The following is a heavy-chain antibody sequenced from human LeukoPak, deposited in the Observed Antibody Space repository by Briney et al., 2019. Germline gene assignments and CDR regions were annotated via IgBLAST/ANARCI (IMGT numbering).Heavy chain of an antibody. CDR2: ISGSGGST. J-gene: IGHJ4*02. CDR3: AKDLLNGMIVVLSLDY. V-gene: IGHV3-23*01. Sequence: GGSLRLSCAASGFTFSGYAMSWVRQAPGKGLEWVSAISGSGGSTYYADSVKGRFTISRDNSKNTLYLQMNSLRAEDTAVYYCAKDLLNGMIVVLSLDYWGQGTLVTVSS. D-gene: IGHD3-22*01. CDR1: GFTFSGYA.